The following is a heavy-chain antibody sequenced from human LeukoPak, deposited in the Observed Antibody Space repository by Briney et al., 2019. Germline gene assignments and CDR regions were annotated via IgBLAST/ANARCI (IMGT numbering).Heavy chain of an antibody. CDR2: ISYDGSNK. J-gene: IGHJ6*03. CDR1: GFTFSSYA. Sequence: GGSLRLSCAASGFTFSSYAMHWVRQAPGKGLEWVAVISYDGSNKYYADSVKGRFTISRDNSKNTLYLQMNSLRAEDTAVYYCARDSSSWFGYMDVWGKGTTVTVSS. D-gene: IGHD6-13*01. V-gene: IGHV3-30*04. CDR3: ARDSSSWFGYMDV.